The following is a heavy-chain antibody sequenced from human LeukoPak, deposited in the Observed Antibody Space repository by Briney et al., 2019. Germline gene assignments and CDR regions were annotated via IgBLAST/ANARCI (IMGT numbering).Heavy chain of an antibody. D-gene: IGHD4-17*01. J-gene: IGHJ4*02. CDR3: AREYGDFDY. CDR2: ISRSGST. CDR1: SGSISHYY. V-gene: IGHV4-4*07. Sequence: SETLSLTCTVSSGSISHYYWAWIRQPAGKGLEWIGRISRSGSTNYNPSLKSRVTMSEDTSKNQFSLKLNSVTAADTAVYYCAREYGDFDYWGQGTLVTVSS.